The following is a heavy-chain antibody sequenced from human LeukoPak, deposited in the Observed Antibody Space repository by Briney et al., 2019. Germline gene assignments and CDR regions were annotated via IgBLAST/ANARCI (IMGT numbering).Heavy chain of an antibody. J-gene: IGHJ4*02. D-gene: IGHD2-15*01. Sequence: PGGSLRLSCAASGFTFSSYGMHWVRQAPGKGLEWVAVIWYDGSNKYYADSVKGRFSISRDNSKNTLYLQMNSLRAEDTAVYYCARWVGAAGFDCWGQGTLVTVSS. CDR2: IWYDGSNK. V-gene: IGHV3-33*08. CDR1: GFTFSSYG. CDR3: ARWVGAAGFDC.